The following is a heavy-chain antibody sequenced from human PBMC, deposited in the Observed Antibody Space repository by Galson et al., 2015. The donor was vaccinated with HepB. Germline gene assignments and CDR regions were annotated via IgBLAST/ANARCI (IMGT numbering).Heavy chain of an antibody. D-gene: IGHD5-18*01. J-gene: IGHJ6*02. Sequence: SVKVSCKASGYTFNTYYINWVRQAPGQGLEWMGIINPSGGRTDYAQKFQGRVTMTSDMSTSTVYMELSSLRSEDTAVYYCARDLDATMAYYYYGMDVWGQGTTVIVSS. V-gene: IGHV1-46*02. CDR2: INPSGGRT. CDR1: GYTFNTYY. CDR3: ARDLDATMAYYYYGMDV.